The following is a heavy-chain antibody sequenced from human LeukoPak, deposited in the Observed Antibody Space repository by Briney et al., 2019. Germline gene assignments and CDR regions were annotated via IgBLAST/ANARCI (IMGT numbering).Heavy chain of an antibody. Sequence: ASVKVSCKVSGYTLTELSMHWVRQAPGKGLEWMGGFDPEDGETIYAQKFQGRVTMTTDTSTSTAYMELRSLRSDDTAVYYCARDSREVYYYYYGMDVWGQGTTVTVSS. CDR3: ARDSREVYYYYYGMDV. CDR1: GYTLTELS. CDR2: FDPEDGET. D-gene: IGHD1-26*01. J-gene: IGHJ6*02. V-gene: IGHV1-24*01.